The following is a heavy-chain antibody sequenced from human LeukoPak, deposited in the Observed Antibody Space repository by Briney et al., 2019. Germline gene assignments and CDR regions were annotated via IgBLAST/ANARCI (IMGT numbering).Heavy chain of an antibody. Sequence: PGGSLRLSCAASGFTFRTYAMSWVRQAPGKGLEWVPGISDSGDGTYYAESVKGRFTISRDNSKNTLYLQMNSLRAEDTAVYYCAKEPKVCGGDCYYFDYWGQGTLVTVSS. CDR1: GFTFRTYA. CDR3: AKEPKVCGGDCYYFDY. D-gene: IGHD2-21*01. V-gene: IGHV3-23*01. J-gene: IGHJ4*02. CDR2: ISDSGDGT.